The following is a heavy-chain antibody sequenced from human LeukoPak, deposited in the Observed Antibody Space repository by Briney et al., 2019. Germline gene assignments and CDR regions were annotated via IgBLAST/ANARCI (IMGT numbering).Heavy chain of an antibody. D-gene: IGHD3-3*01. J-gene: IGHJ4*02. Sequence: SGGSLRLSCAASGFTFSSYEMNWVRQAPGKGLEWVSYISSSGSTIYYADPVKGRFTISRDNAKNSLYLQMNSLRAEDTAVYYCARDLFLEWLLTSGSYFDYWGQGTLVTVSS. CDR1: GFTFSSYE. V-gene: IGHV3-48*03. CDR3: ARDLFLEWLLTSGSYFDY. CDR2: ISSSGSTI.